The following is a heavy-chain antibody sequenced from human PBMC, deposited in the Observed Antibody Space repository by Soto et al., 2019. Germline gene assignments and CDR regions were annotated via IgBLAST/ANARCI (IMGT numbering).Heavy chain of an antibody. J-gene: IGHJ3*02. CDR1: GYTFTSYH. Sequence: ASVKVSCKASGYTFTSYHITWVRQAPGQGLEWMGWISAYNGNTNYAQNFQGRVSMTTDTSTTTAYMDLRSLRSDDTAVYYCARDRVYYYDSSGYPGDAFDIWGQGTMVTGSS. CDR2: ISAYNGNT. V-gene: IGHV1-18*01. CDR3: ARDRVYYYDSSGYPGDAFDI. D-gene: IGHD3-22*01.